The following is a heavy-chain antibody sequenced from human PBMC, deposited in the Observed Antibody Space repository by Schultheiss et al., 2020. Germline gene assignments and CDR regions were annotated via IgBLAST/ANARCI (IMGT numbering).Heavy chain of an antibody. J-gene: IGHJ4*02. V-gene: IGHV4-61*01. D-gene: IGHD2/OR15-2a*01. Sequence: SATLSLTCTVYGGSISSSSYYWSWIRQPPGKGLEWIGYINYSGGTNYNPSLKSRVTISVETSKNQFSLRLSSVTPADTAVYYCARVLQSVGIDYWGQGSLVTVAS. CDR2: INYSGGT. CDR3: ARVLQSVGIDY. CDR1: GGSISSSSYY.